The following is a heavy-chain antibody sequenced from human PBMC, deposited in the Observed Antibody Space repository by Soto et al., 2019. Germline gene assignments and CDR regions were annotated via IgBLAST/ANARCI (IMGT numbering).Heavy chain of an antibody. CDR3: ARDGRPIVVVTAELNWFDP. J-gene: IGHJ5*02. Sequence: QVQLVQSGAEVKKPGASVKVSCKASGYTFTGYYMHWVRQAPGQGLEWMGWINPNSGGTNYAQKFQGWVTMTRDTSISTAYMELSRLRSDDTAVYCCARDGRPIVVVTAELNWFDPWGQGTLVTVSS. D-gene: IGHD2-21*02. CDR2: INPNSGGT. V-gene: IGHV1-2*04. CDR1: GYTFTGYY.